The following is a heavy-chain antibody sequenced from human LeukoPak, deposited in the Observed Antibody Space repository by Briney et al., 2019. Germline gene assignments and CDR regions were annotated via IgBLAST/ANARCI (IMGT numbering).Heavy chain of an antibody. CDR1: GYTFTSYG. J-gene: IGHJ4*02. V-gene: IGHV1-8*02. D-gene: IGHD3-16*02. CDR2: MNPNSGNT. CDR3: ARGFARLGELSSYFDY. Sequence: GASVKVSCKASGYTFTSYGISWVRQATGQGLEWMGWMNPNSGNTGYAQRFQGRVTMTRNTSISTAYMELSSLRSEDTAVYYCARGFARLGELSSYFDYWGQGTLVTVSS.